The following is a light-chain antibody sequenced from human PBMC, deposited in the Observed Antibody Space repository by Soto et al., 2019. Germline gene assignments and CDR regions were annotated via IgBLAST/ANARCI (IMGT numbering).Light chain of an antibody. CDR1: SSDVGGYNY. J-gene: IGLJ1*01. V-gene: IGLV2-14*03. Sequence: QSVLTQPASVSGSPGQSITISCTGTSSDVGGYNYVSWYQQHPGKAPKLIIYEVSNRPSGVSDRFSGYKYGNTASLTISGLQAEDEADYYCSSLRSSGTPYVFGTGTKVTVL. CDR2: EVS. CDR3: SSLRSSGTPYV.